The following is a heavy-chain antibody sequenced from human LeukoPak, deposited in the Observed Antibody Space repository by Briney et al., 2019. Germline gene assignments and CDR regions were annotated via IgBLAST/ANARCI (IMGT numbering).Heavy chain of an antibody. J-gene: IGHJ2*01. Sequence: PSETLSLTCTVSGGSISSYYWSWIRQPPGKGLEWIGYIYYSGSTNYHPSLKSRVTISVDTSKNQFSLKLSSVTAADTAVYYCARDYHLSRLLPLNWYFDLWGRGTLVTVSS. CDR1: GGSISSYY. V-gene: IGHV4-59*01. CDR3: ARDYHLSRLLPLNWYFDL. D-gene: IGHD3-16*02. CDR2: IYYSGST.